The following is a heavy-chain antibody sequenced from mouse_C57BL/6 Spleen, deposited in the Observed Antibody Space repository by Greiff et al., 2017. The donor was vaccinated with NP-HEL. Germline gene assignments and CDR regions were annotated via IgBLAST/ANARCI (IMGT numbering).Heavy chain of an antibody. CDR3: ARSTTLYAMNY. Sequence: QVQLQQSGAELVRPGSSVKLSCKASGYTFTSYWMHWVKQRPLQGLEWIGNIDPSDRETHYNQKFKDKATLTVDKSSSTAYMQLSSLTSEDSAVYYCARSTTLYAMNYWGQGTSVAVSS. J-gene: IGHJ4*01. CDR2: IDPSDRET. V-gene: IGHV1-52*01. D-gene: IGHD1-1*01. CDR1: GYTFTSYW.